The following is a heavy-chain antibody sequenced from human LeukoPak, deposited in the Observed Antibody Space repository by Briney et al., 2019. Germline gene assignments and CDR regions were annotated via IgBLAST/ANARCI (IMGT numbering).Heavy chain of an antibody. J-gene: IGHJ5*02. Sequence: PSETLSLTCGVYGGSFSGYYWSWIRQPPGKGLEWIGESNHSGSTDYNPSLKSRVTISVDTSKNQISLKLSSVTAADTALYYCARDSYNWNVDAFDPWGQGTLVTVSS. D-gene: IGHD1-20*01. V-gene: IGHV4-34*01. CDR3: ARDSYNWNVDAFDP. CDR1: GGSFSGYY. CDR2: SNHSGST.